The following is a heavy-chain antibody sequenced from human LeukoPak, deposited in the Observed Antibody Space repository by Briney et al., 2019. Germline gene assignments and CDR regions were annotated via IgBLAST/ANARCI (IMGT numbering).Heavy chain of an antibody. CDR1: GYTFTSYY. CDR3: ARSPSGYYYMDV. Sequence: ASVKVSCKASGYTFTSYYMHWVRQAPGQGLEWMGIINPSGGSTSYAQKFQGRVTMTRDTSTSTVYMGLSSLRSEDTAVYYCARSPSGYYYMDVWGKGTTVTVSS. J-gene: IGHJ6*03. D-gene: IGHD6-25*01. CDR2: INPSGGST. V-gene: IGHV1-46*01.